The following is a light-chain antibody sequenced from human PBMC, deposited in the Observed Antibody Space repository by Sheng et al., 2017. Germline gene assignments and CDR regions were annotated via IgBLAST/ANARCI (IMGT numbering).Light chain of an antibody. CDR1: QSVSSNY. CDR2: GAS. V-gene: IGKV3D-20*02. J-gene: IGKJ5*01. Sequence: EIVLTQSPDTLSLSPGERVTLSCRASQSVSSNYLAWYQQKPGQAPRLLIYGASSRATVIPDRFSGSGSGTDFTLTISSLEPEDFAVYYCQQRSNWITFGQGTRLEIK. CDR3: QQRSNWIT.